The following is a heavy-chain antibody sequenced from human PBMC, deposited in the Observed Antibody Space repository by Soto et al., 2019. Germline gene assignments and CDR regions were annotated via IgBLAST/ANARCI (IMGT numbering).Heavy chain of an antibody. CDR3: ARRSQNRAMDFGDY. D-gene: IGHD5-18*01. Sequence: GESLNISCKGSGYIFSNNWIAWVLQMPGKGLEWMGTIYPGDSDTRHSPSFQGQVTMSADKSISTAYLQWNSLKASDTAMYYCARRSQNRAMDFGDYWGQGTLVTVSS. CDR2: IYPGDSDT. CDR1: GYIFSNNW. J-gene: IGHJ4*02. V-gene: IGHV5-51*01.